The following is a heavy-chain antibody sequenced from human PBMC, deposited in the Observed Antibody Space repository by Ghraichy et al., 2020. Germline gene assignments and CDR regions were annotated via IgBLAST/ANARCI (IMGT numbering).Heavy chain of an antibody. CDR2: TYYRSKWYN. D-gene: IGHD1-26*01. Sequence: SETLSLTCAISGDSVSSNSAAWNWIRQSPSRGLEWLGRTYYRSKWYNDSAVSMLGRIRINPDTSKNQFSLQLHSVTPEETAVYYCAREVRELLPLESWGQGTQVTVSS. CDR3: AREVRELLPLES. CDR1: GDSVSSNSAA. V-gene: IGHV6-1*01. J-gene: IGHJ4*02.